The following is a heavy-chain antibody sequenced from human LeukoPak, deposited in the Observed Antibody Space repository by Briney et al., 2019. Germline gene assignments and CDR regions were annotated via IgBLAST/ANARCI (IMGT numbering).Heavy chain of an antibody. CDR3: GREGVSRGYTFDI. V-gene: IGHV3-64*01. Sequence: GGSLRLSCAASGFTFSYYAMHWVRQAPGKGLEYVSSISNNGGSTDYANSVKGRFTISRDNSKNTLYLQIISLRAEDMAVYYCGREGVSRGYTFDIWGQGTMVTVSS. CDR1: GFTFSYYA. CDR2: ISNNGGST. D-gene: IGHD3-10*01. J-gene: IGHJ3*02.